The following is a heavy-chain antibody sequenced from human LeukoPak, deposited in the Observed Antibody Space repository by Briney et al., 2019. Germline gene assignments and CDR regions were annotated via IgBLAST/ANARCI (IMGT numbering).Heavy chain of an antibody. D-gene: IGHD2-2*01. J-gene: IGHJ4*02. V-gene: IGHV1-46*01. CDR2: INPSGGST. CDR3: ARVDQLLSGGGIFDY. Sequence: ASVKVSCKASGYTFTSYYMHWVRQAPGQGLEWMGIINPSGGSTSYAQKFQGRVTMTRDMSTSTVYMELGSLRSEDTAVYYCARVDQLLSGGGIFDYWGQGTLVTVSS. CDR1: GYTFTSYY.